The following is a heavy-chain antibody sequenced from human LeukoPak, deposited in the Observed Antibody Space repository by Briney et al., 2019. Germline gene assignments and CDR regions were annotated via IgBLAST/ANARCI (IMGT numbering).Heavy chain of an antibody. V-gene: IGHV4-34*01. Sequence: SETLSLTCAVYGGSFSGYYWSWIRQPPGKGLEWIGEINHSGSTNYNPSLKSRVTISVDTSKNQFSLKLSSVTAADTAVYYCARRVGSRLDYWGQGTLVTVSS. CDR2: INHSGST. CDR3: ARRVGSRLDY. J-gene: IGHJ4*02. D-gene: IGHD2-15*01. CDR1: GGSFSGYY.